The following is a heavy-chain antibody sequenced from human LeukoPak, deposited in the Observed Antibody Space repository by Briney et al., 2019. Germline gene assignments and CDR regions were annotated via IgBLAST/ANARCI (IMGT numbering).Heavy chain of an antibody. J-gene: IGHJ4*02. D-gene: IGHD3-22*01. CDR2: INHSGST. CDR1: GGSFSGYY. Sequence: SETLSLTCGVYGGSFSGYYWSWIRQPPGKGLEWIGEINHSGSTNYNPSLKSRVTISVETSKNQFYLKLSCVTAADTAVYCCARGNYYDRSGYYGYWGQGTLVTVSS. CDR3: ARGNYYDRSGYYGY. V-gene: IGHV4-34*01.